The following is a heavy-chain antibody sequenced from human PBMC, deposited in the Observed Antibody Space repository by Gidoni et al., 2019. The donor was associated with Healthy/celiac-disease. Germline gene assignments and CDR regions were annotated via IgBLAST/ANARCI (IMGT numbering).Heavy chain of an antibody. D-gene: IGHD3-10*01. CDR1: GFTFSSYD. CDR3: AREAVGGEIDY. V-gene: IGHV3-13*01. Sequence: EVQLVESGGGLVQPGGSLRLSCAASGFTFSSYDMHWVRQATGKGLELVSAIGTAGDTYYPDSVKGRFTISRENAKNSLYLQMNSLRAGDTAVYYCAREAVGGEIDYWGQGTLVTVSS. CDR2: IGTAGDT. J-gene: IGHJ4*02.